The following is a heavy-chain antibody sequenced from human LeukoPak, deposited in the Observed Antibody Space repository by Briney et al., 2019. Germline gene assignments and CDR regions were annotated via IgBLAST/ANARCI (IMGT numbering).Heavy chain of an antibody. Sequence: GGSLRLSCAASGFTFSDHYMDWVRQAPGKGLEWVGRTRNKANSYTTEYAASVKGRFTISRDDSKNSLYLQMNSLKTEDTTVYYCAREASGSFDYWGQGTLVTASS. CDR1: GFTFSDHY. D-gene: IGHD1-26*01. CDR3: AREASGSFDY. V-gene: IGHV3-72*01. CDR2: TRNKANSYTT. J-gene: IGHJ4*02.